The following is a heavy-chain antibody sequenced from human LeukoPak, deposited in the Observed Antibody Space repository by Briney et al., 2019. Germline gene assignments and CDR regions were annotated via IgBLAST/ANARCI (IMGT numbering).Heavy chain of an antibody. CDR1: GYSFISYG. D-gene: IGHD6-13*01. V-gene: IGHV1-18*01. J-gene: IGHJ4*02. Sequence: ASVKVSCKASGYSFISYGISWVRQAPGQRLEWMGWISTYIGNTNYAQKLQGRVTMTTDTSTATAYMELRSLRSDDTAVYYCARDRSPTRGIAPSDFDYWGQGTLVTVSS. CDR3: ARDRSPTRGIAPSDFDY. CDR2: ISTYIGNT.